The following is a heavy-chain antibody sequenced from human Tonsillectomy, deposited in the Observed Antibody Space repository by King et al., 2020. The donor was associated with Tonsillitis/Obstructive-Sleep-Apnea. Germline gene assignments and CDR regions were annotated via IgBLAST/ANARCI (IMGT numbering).Heavy chain of an antibody. Sequence: DVQLVESGGGLVQPGGSLRLSCAASGFTFSSYSMNWVRQAPGKGLEWVSYISSSSSTIYYADSVKGRFTISRDNAKNSLYLQMNSLRDEDTAVDYCAAYYDYIWGRDYWGQGTLVTVSS. CDR1: GFTFSSYS. V-gene: IGHV3-48*02. CDR2: ISSSSSTI. CDR3: AAYYDYIWGRDY. D-gene: IGHD3-16*01. J-gene: IGHJ4*02.